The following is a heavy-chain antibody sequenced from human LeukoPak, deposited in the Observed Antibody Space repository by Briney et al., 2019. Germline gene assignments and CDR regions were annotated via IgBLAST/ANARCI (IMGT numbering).Heavy chain of an antibody. CDR1: GGSISSYY. V-gene: IGHV4-59*08. D-gene: IGHD6-19*01. CDR2: VYNSEYT. CDR3: ARNLGNHGSYLFDY. Sequence: SETLSLTCSVSGGSISSYYWSWIRQPPGKGLEWIGFVYNSEYTRYNPSLKSRVSISFDTSKNQFSLRLTSVTAPDTAVYYCARNLGNHGSYLFDYWGQGTLVTVSS. J-gene: IGHJ4*02.